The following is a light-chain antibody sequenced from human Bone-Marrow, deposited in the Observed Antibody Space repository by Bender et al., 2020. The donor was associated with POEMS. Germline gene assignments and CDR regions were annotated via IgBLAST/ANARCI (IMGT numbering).Light chain of an antibody. CDR3: CSYAGRITSLYV. Sequence: QSALTQPASVSGSPGQSITISCAGTNSDLGSYNLVSWYQQHPGKAPKLIIYEVNKRPSGVSNRFSGSKSGNTASLTISGLQTEDEADYYCCSYAGRITSLYVFGTGTKVTVL. CDR1: NSDLGSYNL. V-gene: IGLV2-23*02. CDR2: EVN. J-gene: IGLJ1*01.